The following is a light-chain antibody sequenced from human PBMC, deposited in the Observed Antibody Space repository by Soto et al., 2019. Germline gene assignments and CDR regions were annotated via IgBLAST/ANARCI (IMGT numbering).Light chain of an antibody. V-gene: IGLV1-40*01. J-gene: IGLJ2*01. Sequence: QLVLTQPPSVSGAPGQRVTISCTGSTSNIGAGYGVHWYQHLPGTAPKLLMYGNSIRPSGVPDRFSGSKSGTSASLAITGLQADDEADYYCQSYDSSLTCVVFGGGTKLTVL. CDR1: TSNIGAGYG. CDR3: QSYDSSLTCVV. CDR2: GNS.